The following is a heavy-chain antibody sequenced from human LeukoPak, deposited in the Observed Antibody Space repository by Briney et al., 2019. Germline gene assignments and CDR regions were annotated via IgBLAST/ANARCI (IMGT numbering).Heavy chain of an antibody. Sequence: PSETLSLTWAVSGWSFNDYYWNWIRQPPGKGLEWIGEINARGDTNYNPSLKSRVTISVDTSKKQFSLRLTSMIAADTALYYCARGQVPAARGYNWFDPWGQGTLVTVSS. D-gene: IGHD2-2*01. CDR3: ARGQVPAARGYNWFDP. V-gene: IGHV4-34*01. J-gene: IGHJ5*02. CDR2: INARGDT. CDR1: GWSFNDYY.